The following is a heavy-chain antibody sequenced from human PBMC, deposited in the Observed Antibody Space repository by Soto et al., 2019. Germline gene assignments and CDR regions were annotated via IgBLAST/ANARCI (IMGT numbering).Heavy chain of an antibody. CDR1: GFTFSSYW. CDR3: ATASLIVVVPAASHAFDI. J-gene: IGHJ3*02. V-gene: IGHV3-7*01. Sequence: GGSLRLSCAASGFTFSSYWMSWVRQAPGKGLEWVANIKQDGSEKYYVDSVKGRFTISRDNAKNSLYLQMNSLRAEDTAVYYCATASLIVVVPAASHAFDIWGQGTMVTVSS. D-gene: IGHD2-2*01. CDR2: IKQDGSEK.